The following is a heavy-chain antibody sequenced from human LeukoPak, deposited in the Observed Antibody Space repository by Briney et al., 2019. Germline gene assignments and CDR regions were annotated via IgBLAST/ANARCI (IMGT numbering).Heavy chain of an antibody. CDR3: ARACIAAAALDAFDI. CDR1: GFTVSSNY. CDR2: IYSGGST. J-gene: IGHJ3*02. Sequence: GGSLRLSCAASGFTVSSNYMSWVRQAPGKGLEWVSVIYSGGSTYYADSVKGRFTISRDNAKNSLYLQMNSLRAEDTAVYYCARACIAAAALDAFDIWGQGTMVTVSS. V-gene: IGHV3-53*01. D-gene: IGHD6-13*01.